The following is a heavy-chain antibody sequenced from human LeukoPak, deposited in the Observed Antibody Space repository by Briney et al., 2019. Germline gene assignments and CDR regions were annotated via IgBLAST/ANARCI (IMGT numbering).Heavy chain of an antibody. Sequence: ASVKVSCKASGYTFTSYDINWVRQATGQGLEWMGWMNPNSGNTGYAQKSQGRVTMTRNTSISTAYMGLSSLRSEDTAVYYCAKELWLPYYFDYWGQGTLVTVSS. D-gene: IGHD2-21*01. CDR3: AKELWLPYYFDY. J-gene: IGHJ4*02. CDR2: MNPNSGNT. CDR1: GYTFTSYD. V-gene: IGHV1-8*01.